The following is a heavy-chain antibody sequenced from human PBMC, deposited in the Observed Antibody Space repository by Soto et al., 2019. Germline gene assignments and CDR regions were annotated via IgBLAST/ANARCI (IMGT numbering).Heavy chain of an antibody. CDR3: TSRRYGASNAFDI. Sequence: EVQLVESGGGLVQPGGSLKLSCAASGFTFSGSAMHWVRQASGQGLEWVGRIRSKANSYATAYAASVKGRFTISRDDSKNTAYLQMNSLKTEDTAVYYCTSRRYGASNAFDIWGQGTMVTVSS. CDR1: GFTFSGSA. D-gene: IGHD5-18*01. J-gene: IGHJ3*02. V-gene: IGHV3-73*01. CDR2: IRSKANSYAT.